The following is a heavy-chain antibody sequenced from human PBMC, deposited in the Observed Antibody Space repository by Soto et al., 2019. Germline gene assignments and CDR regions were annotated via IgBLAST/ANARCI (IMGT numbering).Heavy chain of an antibody. Sequence: QVQLVQSGAEVKKPGSSVRVSCKASGDTFSFYSINWVRQAPGLGLEWMGRINPILSMSNYAQRFQGRVTVTADKSTSTAYMELSSLRSEDTAMYYCASSYGSGYRALDYWGHGALVTVSS. CDR1: GDTFSFYS. V-gene: IGHV1-69*02. CDR2: INPILSMS. D-gene: IGHD3-10*01. J-gene: IGHJ4*01. CDR3: ASSYGSGYRALDY.